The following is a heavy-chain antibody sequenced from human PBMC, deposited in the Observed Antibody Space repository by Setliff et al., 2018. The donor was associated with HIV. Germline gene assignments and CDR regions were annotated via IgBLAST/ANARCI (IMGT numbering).Heavy chain of an antibody. D-gene: IGHD3-9*01. J-gene: IGHJ4*02. CDR2: IKSKIDGGTT. V-gene: IGHV3-15*01. Sequence: PGGSLRLSCAAYGFFFNKAWMSWVRQAPGKGLEWVGRIKSKIDGGTTDYAAPVKGRFTISRDDSKNTLYLQMNSLKTEDTAVYYCTTHKSDYYDILTGYYSLSYWGQGTLVTVSS. CDR1: GFFFNKAW. CDR3: TTHKSDYYDILTGYYSLSY.